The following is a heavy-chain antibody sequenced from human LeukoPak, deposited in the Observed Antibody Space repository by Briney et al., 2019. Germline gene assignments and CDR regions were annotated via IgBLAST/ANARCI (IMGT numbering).Heavy chain of an antibody. Sequence: GGSLRLSCVASGFTFDRHWMHWVRQAPGKGLVWVSRIDTDGSDRGYAESVKGRFTISRDNTKNTLYLQMDSLRVEDTAVYYCARGGFIVGANQCFQWWGQGTRVIVSS. V-gene: IGHV3-74*01. CDR2: IDTDGSDR. CDR1: GFTFDRHW. CDR3: ARGGFIVGANQCFQW. D-gene: IGHD3-16*02. J-gene: IGHJ4*02.